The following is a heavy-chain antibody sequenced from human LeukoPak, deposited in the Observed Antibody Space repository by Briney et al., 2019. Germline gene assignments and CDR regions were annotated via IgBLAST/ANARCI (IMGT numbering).Heavy chain of an antibody. CDR1: GLTFSDHY. Sequence: GGSLRLSCAASGLTFSDHYMDWVRQAPGKGLEWVGRITNKATSYTTEYAASVKGRFTISRDDSKNSLYLQMDSLKTEDSAVYYCTRCEQRYYDIWGQGTLVTVSS. CDR3: TRCEQRYYDI. J-gene: IGHJ4*02. D-gene: IGHD3-9*01. V-gene: IGHV3-72*01. CDR2: ITNKATSYTT.